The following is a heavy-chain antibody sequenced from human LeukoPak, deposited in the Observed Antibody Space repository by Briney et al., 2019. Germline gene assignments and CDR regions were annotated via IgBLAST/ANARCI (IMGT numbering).Heavy chain of an antibody. Sequence: GRSLRLSCAASGFTFSSYAMHWVRQAPGKGLEWVAVISYDGSNKYYADSVKGRFTISRGNAKNSLYLQMNSLRAEDTAVYYCAMEGYSGNYPAYWGQGTLVTVSS. V-gene: IGHV3-30*04. D-gene: IGHD1-26*01. CDR2: ISYDGSNK. J-gene: IGHJ4*02. CDR1: GFTFSSYA. CDR3: AMEGYSGNYPAY.